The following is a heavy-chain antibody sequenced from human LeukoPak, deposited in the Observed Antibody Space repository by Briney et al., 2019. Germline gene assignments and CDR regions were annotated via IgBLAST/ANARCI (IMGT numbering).Heavy chain of an antibody. CDR1: GDSVSSNSAA. Sequence: SQTLSLTCAISGDSVSSNSAAWNWIRQSPSRGLEWLGRTYYRSKWYNDYAVSVKSRITINPDTSKNQFSLQLNSVTPEDTAVYYCAREGGRWGLARSAFDIWGQGTMVTVSS. V-gene: IGHV6-1*01. CDR3: AREGGRWGLARSAFDI. J-gene: IGHJ3*02. D-gene: IGHD2-21*02. CDR2: TYYRSKWYN.